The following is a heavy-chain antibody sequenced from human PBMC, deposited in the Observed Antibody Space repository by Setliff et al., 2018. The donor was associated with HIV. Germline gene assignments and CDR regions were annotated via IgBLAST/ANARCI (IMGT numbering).Heavy chain of an antibody. J-gene: IGHJ4*01. D-gene: IGHD3-3*01. Sequence: PSETLSLTCTVSGGSIRATSYYWGWIRQPPGKGLEWIGSIYYSGSTKYNPSLKSRVTISLDMSKNQFSLKLNSVTGADTATYYCARLGYYNFWSGYWTDYWGHGTLVTVSS. CDR2: IYYSGST. CDR3: ARLGYYNFWSGYWTDY. CDR1: GGSIRATSYY. V-gene: IGHV4-39*01.